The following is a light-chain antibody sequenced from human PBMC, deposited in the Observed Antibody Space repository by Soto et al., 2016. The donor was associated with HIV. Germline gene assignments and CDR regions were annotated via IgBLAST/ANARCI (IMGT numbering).Light chain of an antibody. CDR1: QSISTW. J-gene: IGKJ2*01. Sequence: DIQMTHSPSTLSASVGDRVTITCRASQSISTWLAWYQQKPGKAPKLLIYKASTLESGVPSRFSGSGSGTEFTLTISSLQPEDFATYYCQQYDTYPYTFGQGTKLEIK. CDR3: QQYDTYPYT. CDR2: KAS. V-gene: IGKV1-5*03.